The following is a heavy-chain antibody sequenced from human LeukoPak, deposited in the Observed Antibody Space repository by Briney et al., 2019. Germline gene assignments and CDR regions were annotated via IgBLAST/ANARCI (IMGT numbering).Heavy chain of an antibody. D-gene: IGHD3-22*01. CDR3: ARVWDYDSRYFDY. J-gene: IGHJ4*02. CDR1: GGTFSIYA. CDR2: IIPIFGTA. Sequence: ASVKVSCTASGGTFSIYAISWVRQAPGQGLEWMGGIIPIFGTANYAQKFQGRVTITADESTSTAYMELSSLRSEDTAVYYCARVWDYDSRYFDYWGQGTLVTVSS. V-gene: IGHV1-69*13.